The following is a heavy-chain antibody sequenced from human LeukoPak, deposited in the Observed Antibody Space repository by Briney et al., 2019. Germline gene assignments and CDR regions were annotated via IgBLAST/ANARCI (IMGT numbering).Heavy chain of an antibody. CDR3: AKEPTTGGNY. V-gene: IGHV3-23*01. CDR2: ISGSGGST. CDR1: GFSFSSHW. Sequence: TGGSLRLSCAASGFSFSSHWMSWVRQAPGKGLEWVSAISGSGGSTYYADSVKGRFTISRDNSKNTLYLQMNSLRAEDTAVYYCAKEPTTGGNYWGQGTLVTVSS. J-gene: IGHJ4*02. D-gene: IGHD1-1*01.